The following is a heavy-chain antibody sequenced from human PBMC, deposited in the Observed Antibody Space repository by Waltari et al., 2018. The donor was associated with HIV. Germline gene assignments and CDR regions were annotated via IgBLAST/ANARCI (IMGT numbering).Heavy chain of an antibody. Sequence: QVQLRESGPGLVKPPGTLSLTCTVSGGSVITTNWWRWVRQAPGKGLEWIGEVHYTGITNYNPSLKSRLAMSLDYSKNTFSLELTSVTAADTAVYYCATGGGSGLIYCCWGPGTLVTVSS. CDR2: VHYTGIT. J-gene: IGHJ1*01. CDR1: GGSVITTNW. V-gene: IGHV4-4*03. CDR3: ATGGGSGLIYCC. D-gene: IGHD3-10*01.